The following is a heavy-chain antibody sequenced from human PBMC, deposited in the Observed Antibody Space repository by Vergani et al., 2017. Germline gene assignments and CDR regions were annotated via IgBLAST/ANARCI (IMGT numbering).Heavy chain of an antibody. CDR2: INWNSGRK. D-gene: IGHD3-10*01. CDR1: GFTFDDYA. J-gene: IGHJ6*04. Sequence: VQLVESGGNVVQSGTSLRLSCAASGFTFDDYAMNWVRQAPGKGLEWVSGINWNSGRKGYADSVKGRFTISRDNAKNSLYLQMNSLRAEDTALYYCARDFRVRSYHYCYGMDVWGKETTVTVS. V-gene: IGHV3-20*04. CDR3: ARDFRVRSYHYCYGMDV.